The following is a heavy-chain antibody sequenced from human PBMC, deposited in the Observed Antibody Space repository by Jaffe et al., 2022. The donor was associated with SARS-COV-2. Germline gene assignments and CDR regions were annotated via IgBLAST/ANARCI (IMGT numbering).Heavy chain of an antibody. CDR1: GFTFSSYS. V-gene: IGHV3-21*01. D-gene: IGHD2-2*01. CDR2: ISSSSSYI. Sequence: EVQLVESGGGLVKPGGSLRLSCAASGFTFSSYSMNWVRQAPGKGLEWVSSISSSSSYIYYADSVKGRFTISRDNAKNSLYLQMNSLRAEDTAVYYCARAKYNIVVVPAAAPFDPWGQGTLVTVSS. CDR3: ARAKYNIVVVPAAAPFDP. J-gene: IGHJ5*02.